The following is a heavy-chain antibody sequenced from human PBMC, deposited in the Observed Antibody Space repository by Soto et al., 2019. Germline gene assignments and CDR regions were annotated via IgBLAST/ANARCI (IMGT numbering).Heavy chain of an antibody. CDR3: AKDPXVVPAAIPIYYYYGMDV. CDR1: GFTFSSYA. V-gene: IGHV3-23*01. CDR2: ISGSGGST. D-gene: IGHD2-2*02. J-gene: IGHJ6*02. Sequence: GGSLRLSCAASGFTFSSYAMSWVRQAPGKGLEWVSAISGSGGSTYYADSVKGRFTISRDNSKNTLYLQMNSLRAEDTAVYYCAKDPXVVPAAIPIYYYYGMDVWGQGTTVTVSS.